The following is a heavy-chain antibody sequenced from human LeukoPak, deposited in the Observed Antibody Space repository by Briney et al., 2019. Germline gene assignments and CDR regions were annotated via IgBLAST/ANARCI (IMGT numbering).Heavy chain of an antibody. CDR2: IYHTGST. Sequence: SETLSLTCTVSGGSVSSGSYYWSWIRQPPGKGLEWIGHIYHTGSTNYNPSLKSRVTISLDTSKSQFSLKLTSVSAADTAVYYCARDVRTINVLTGYYRPYYFDYWGQGTLVTVSS. J-gene: IGHJ4*02. D-gene: IGHD3-9*01. CDR1: GGSVSSGSYY. CDR3: ARDVRTINVLTGYYRPYYFDY. V-gene: IGHV4-61*01.